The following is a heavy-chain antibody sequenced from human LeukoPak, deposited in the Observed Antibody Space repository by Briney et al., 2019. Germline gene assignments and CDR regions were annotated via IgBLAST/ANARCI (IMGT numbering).Heavy chain of an antibody. V-gene: IGHV3-21*01. Sequence: GGSLRLSCAASGFTFSSYNMNWVRQAPGKGLEWVSSITSSSSYIYYADSVKGRFTISRDNAKSSLYLQMNSLRDEDTAVYYCARDPYSGSYGDYYYYYMDVWGKGTTVTISS. CDR2: ITSSSSYI. CDR1: GFTFSSYN. D-gene: IGHD1-26*01. CDR3: ARDPYSGSYGDYYYYYMDV. J-gene: IGHJ6*03.